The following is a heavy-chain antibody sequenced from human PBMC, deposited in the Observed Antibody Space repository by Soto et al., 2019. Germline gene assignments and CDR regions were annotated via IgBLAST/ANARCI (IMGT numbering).Heavy chain of an antibody. CDR2: IYWDDDK. Sequence: SGPTLLNPPQTLTLTCTFSGFSLSTSGVGVGWIRQPPGKALEWLALIYWDDDKRYSPSLKSRLTITKDTSKNQVVLTMTNMDPVDTATYYCARSRYDYPTFDYWGQGTLVTVSS. V-gene: IGHV2-5*02. D-gene: IGHD5-12*01. CDR3: ARSRYDYPTFDY. CDR1: GFSLSTSGVG. J-gene: IGHJ4*02.